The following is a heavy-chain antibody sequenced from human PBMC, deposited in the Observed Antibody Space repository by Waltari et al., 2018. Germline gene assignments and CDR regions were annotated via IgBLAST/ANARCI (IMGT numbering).Heavy chain of an antibody. D-gene: IGHD2-15*01. Sequence: GPVLVTPSETLSLICAVSGDSTVASDLWNWGRQAPGKGLEWIGQGHRSGRTNYNPSFASRVTVSVDTSTNHFSLKVTSAAAADTAVYYCARDRGRGLYLDSWGQGILVTVSP. J-gene: IGHJ4*02. CDR2: GHRSGRT. V-gene: IGHV4-4*02. CDR1: GDSTVASDL. CDR3: ARDRGRGLYLDS.